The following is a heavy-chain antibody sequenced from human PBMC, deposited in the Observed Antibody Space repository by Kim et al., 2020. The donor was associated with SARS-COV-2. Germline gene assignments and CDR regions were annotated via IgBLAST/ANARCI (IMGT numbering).Heavy chain of an antibody. V-gene: IGHV3-30*01. CDR3: AREGQSSGRAGTYDV. Sequence: APVKGRFTFSRDNPNNVMFLQLDSLRPEDTAVYYCAREGQSSGRAGTYDVWGRGTLVTVSS. D-gene: IGHD1-1*01. J-gene: IGHJ3*01.